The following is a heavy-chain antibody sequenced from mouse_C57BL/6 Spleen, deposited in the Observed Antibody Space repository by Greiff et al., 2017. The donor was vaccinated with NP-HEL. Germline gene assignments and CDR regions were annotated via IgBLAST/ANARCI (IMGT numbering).Heavy chain of an antibody. CDR3: ASLYDGSYYYAMDY. Sequence: VQLKESGGGLVQPGGSLSLSCAASGFTFTDYYMSWVRQPPGKALEWLGFIRNKANGYTTEYSASVKGRFTISRDNSQSILYLQMNALRAEDSATYYCASLYDGSYYYAMDYWGQGTSVTVSS. CDR2: IRNKANGYTT. V-gene: IGHV7-3*01. CDR1: GFTFTDYY. J-gene: IGHJ4*01. D-gene: IGHD2-3*01.